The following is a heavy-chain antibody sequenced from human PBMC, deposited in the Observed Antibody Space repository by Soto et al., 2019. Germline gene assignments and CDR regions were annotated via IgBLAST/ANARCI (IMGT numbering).Heavy chain of an antibody. V-gene: IGHV1-46*01. CDR3: ARERVPRYCSSTSCPYYYGMDV. Sequence: ASVKVSCKASGYTFTSYYMHWVRQAPGQGLEWMGIINPSGGSTSYAQKFQGRATMTRDTSTSTVYMELSSLRSEDTAVYYCARERVPRYCSSTSCPYYYGMDVWGQGTTVTVSS. J-gene: IGHJ6*02. CDR2: INPSGGST. D-gene: IGHD2-2*01. CDR1: GYTFTSYY.